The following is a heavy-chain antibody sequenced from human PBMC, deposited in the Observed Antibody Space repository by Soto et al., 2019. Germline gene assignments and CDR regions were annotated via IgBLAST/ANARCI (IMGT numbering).Heavy chain of an antibody. Sequence: PSETLSLTCTVSGGSISSGDYYWSWIRQPPGKGLEWIRCIFYSGSTYYNPSLKSRVTLSVDTSKNQFSLKLSSVTAADTAVYYCARERGYYYDSSGYFAYWGQGTLVTVSS. CDR3: ARERGYYYDSSGYFAY. J-gene: IGHJ4*02. V-gene: IGHV4-30-4*01. D-gene: IGHD3-22*01. CDR1: GGSISSGDYY. CDR2: IFYSGST.